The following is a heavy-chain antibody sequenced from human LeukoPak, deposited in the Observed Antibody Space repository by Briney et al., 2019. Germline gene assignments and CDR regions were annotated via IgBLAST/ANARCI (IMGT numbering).Heavy chain of an antibody. D-gene: IGHD3-22*01. CDR1: GFTFSSYG. V-gene: IGHV3-30*18. Sequence: GGFLRLSCAASGFTFSSYGMHWVRQAPGKGLEWVAVISYDGSNKYYADSVKGRFTISRDNSKNTLYLQMNSLRAEDTAVYYCAKDYYDSSGPLDYWGQGTLVTVSS. CDR2: ISYDGSNK. CDR3: AKDYYDSSGPLDY. J-gene: IGHJ4*02.